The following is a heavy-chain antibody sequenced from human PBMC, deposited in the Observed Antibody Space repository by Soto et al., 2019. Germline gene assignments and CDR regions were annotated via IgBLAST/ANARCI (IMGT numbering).Heavy chain of an antibody. CDR2: ISAYNGNT. Sequence: GASVKVSCKASGYTFTSYGISWVRQAPGQGLEWMGWISAYNGNTNYAQKLQGRVTMTTDTSTSTAYMELRSLRSDDTAVYYCARAGTTQKPVYYFDYWGQGTLVTVSS. CDR3: ARAGTTQKPVYYFDY. J-gene: IGHJ4*02. D-gene: IGHD1-1*01. CDR1: GYTFTSYG. V-gene: IGHV1-18*01.